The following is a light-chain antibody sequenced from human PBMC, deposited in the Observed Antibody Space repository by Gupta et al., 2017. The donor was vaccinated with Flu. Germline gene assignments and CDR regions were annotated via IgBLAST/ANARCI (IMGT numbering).Light chain of an antibody. Sequence: PDFQSVTPKEKVTITCRASQNIGTSLNWYQQKPGQSPKLLIKYASQYGSGVPSRFSGSGSGTDFTLTINNLETEDAATYYCHQSSNLPWTFGQGSKVEIK. CDR2: YAS. CDR1: QNIGTS. J-gene: IGKJ1*01. V-gene: IGKV6-21*01. CDR3: HQSSNLPWT.